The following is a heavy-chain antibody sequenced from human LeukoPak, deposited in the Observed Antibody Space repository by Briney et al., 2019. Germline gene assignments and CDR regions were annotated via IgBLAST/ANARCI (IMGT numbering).Heavy chain of an antibody. Sequence: ASVKVSCKASGYTFTGYYMHWVRQAPGQGLEWMGIISPGGGSTSYAQKFQGRVTITRDTSASTAYMELSSLRSEDMAVYYCAIGWLQGTLDYWGQGTLVTVSS. CDR1: GYTFTGYY. D-gene: IGHD5-24*01. CDR2: ISPGGGST. CDR3: AIGWLQGTLDY. V-gene: IGHV1-46*01. J-gene: IGHJ4*02.